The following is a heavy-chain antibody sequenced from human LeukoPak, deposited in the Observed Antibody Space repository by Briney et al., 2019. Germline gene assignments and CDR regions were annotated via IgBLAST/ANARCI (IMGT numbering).Heavy chain of an antibody. Sequence: PGGSLRLSCAASGFTFSSYAMPWVRQAPGKGLEWGAVISYDGSNKYYADSVKGRFTISRDNAKNSLYLQMNSLRAEDTAVYYCAELGITMIGGVWGKGTTVTVSS. V-gene: IGHV3-30*04. J-gene: IGHJ6*04. CDR1: GFTFSSYA. CDR3: AELGITMIGGV. D-gene: IGHD3-10*02. CDR2: ISYDGSNK.